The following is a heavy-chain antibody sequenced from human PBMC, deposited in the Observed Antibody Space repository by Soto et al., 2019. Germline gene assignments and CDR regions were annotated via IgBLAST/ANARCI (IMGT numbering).Heavy chain of an antibody. CDR3: AGGRYQLLRFDY. D-gene: IGHD2-2*01. Sequence: QVQLQQWGAGLLKPSETLSLTCAVYGGSFSGYYWSWIRQPPGKGLEWIGEINHSGSTNYNPSLKSRVTISVDTSKNQFSLELSSVTAADTAVYYCAGGRYQLLRFDYWGQGTLVTVSS. CDR2: INHSGST. J-gene: IGHJ4*02. CDR1: GGSFSGYY. V-gene: IGHV4-34*01.